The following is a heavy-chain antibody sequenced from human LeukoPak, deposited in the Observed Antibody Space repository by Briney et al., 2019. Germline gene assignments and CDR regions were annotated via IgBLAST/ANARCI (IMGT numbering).Heavy chain of an antibody. CDR3: VRDWGYDSSGYWQKYFDT. D-gene: IGHD3-22*01. V-gene: IGHV3-23*01. Sequence: GGSLRLSCAASGFTFSSYAMSWVRQAPGKGLEWGSSISGRGGSTYYADSVKGRFTISRDNAKNTVYLQMNSLRAEDTAVYYCVRDWGYDSSGYWQKYFDTWGQGRMVSDSP. CDR2: ISGRGGST. CDR1: GFTFSSYA. J-gene: IGHJ4*02.